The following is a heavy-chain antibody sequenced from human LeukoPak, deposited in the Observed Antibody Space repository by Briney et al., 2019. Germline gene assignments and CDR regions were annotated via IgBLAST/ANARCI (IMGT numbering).Heavy chain of an antibody. J-gene: IGHJ4*02. CDR3: ARGEVDTAIH. Sequence: PSETLSLTCTVSGVSISSGGYYWRWLRQHPGKGLEWIGYIYYSGSTYYNPSLKSPVTISVATSKNQFSLKLSSVTAADTAVYYCARGEVDTAIHWGQGTLVTVSS. V-gene: IGHV4-31*01. D-gene: IGHD5-18*01. CDR2: IYYSGST. CDR1: GVSISSGGYY.